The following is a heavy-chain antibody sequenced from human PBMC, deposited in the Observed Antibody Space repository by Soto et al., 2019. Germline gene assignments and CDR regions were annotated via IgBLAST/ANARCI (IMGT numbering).Heavy chain of an antibody. CDR1: GGSISSEYYH. CDR3: ARGLGNYYYMDV. V-gene: IGHV4-30-4*02. Sequence: PPETLSLTCTASGGSISSEYYHWTWLPQPPGKGLEWIGYIHYSGSIIYSPSLKSRVTISVDTSKNQFSLKLSSVTAADTAVYYCARGLGNYYYMDVWGKGTTVTVSS. CDR2: IHYSGSI. D-gene: IGHD2-21*01. J-gene: IGHJ6*03.